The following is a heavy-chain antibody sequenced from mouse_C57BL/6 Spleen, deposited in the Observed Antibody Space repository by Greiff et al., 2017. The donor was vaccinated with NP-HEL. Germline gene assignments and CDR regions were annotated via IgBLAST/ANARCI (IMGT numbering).Heavy chain of an antibody. D-gene: IGHD3-1*01. CDR1: GYTFTSYW. Sequence: QVQLQQPGAELVRPGSSVKLSCKASGYTFTSYWMHWVKQRPIQGLEWIGNIDPSDSETHYNQKFKDKATLTVDKSSSTAYMQLSSLTSEDSAVYYCAREGTAGRWFAYWGQGTLVTVSA. CDR2: IDPSDSET. CDR3: AREGTAGRWFAY. V-gene: IGHV1-52*01. J-gene: IGHJ3*01.